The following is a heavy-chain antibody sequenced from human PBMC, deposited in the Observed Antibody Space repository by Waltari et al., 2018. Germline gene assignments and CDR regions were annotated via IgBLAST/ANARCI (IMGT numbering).Heavy chain of an antibody. CDR1: SESFRGYY. Sequence: QVQIQQWGAGLLKPSETLSLTCAVYSESFRGYYWNWIRQPPGKGLEWIGEINHGGTTNYNPSLKSRVTISIDTSKNQFSLELNSVSAADTAVYYCARRRAVFGVVIAFFDYWGQGTLVTVSS. CDR2: INHGGTT. D-gene: IGHD3-3*01. CDR3: ARRRAVFGVVIAFFDY. J-gene: IGHJ4*02. V-gene: IGHV4-34*01.